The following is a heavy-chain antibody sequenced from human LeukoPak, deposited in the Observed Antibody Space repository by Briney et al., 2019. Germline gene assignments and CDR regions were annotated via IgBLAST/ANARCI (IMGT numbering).Heavy chain of an antibody. J-gene: IGHJ4*02. CDR3: ARSVSPYGSGSSYY. Sequence: GGSLRLSCAASRFTFSSYAMSWVRQAPGRGLEWVSTISGGGGSTYYSDSVKGRFTISRDNSKNTLYLQMNSLRAEDTAVYYCARSVSPYGSGSSYYWGQGTLVTVSS. CDR1: RFTFSSYA. CDR2: ISGGGGST. D-gene: IGHD3-10*01. V-gene: IGHV3-23*01.